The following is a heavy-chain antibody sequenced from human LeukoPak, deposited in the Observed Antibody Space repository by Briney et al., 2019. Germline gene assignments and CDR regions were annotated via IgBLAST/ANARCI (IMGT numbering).Heavy chain of an antibody. CDR2: IYYSGST. CDR3: PRASYDYVWGSFHYFDY. Sequence: PSGTLSLTCAVSGGSISSNNWWSWVRQPPGKGLEWIGEIYYSGSTNYNPSLKSRVTISVDTSKNQFSLKLRSVTAADTAVYYCPRASYDYVWGSFHYFDYWGQGTLVTVSS. CDR1: GGSISSNNW. J-gene: IGHJ4*02. D-gene: IGHD3-16*01. V-gene: IGHV4-4*02.